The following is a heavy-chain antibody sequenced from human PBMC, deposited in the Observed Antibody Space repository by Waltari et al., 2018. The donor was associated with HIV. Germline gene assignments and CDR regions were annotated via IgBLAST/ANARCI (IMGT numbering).Heavy chain of an antibody. Sequence: EVQLVESGGGLVQPGGSLRLSCAASGFTFSSYWMSWVRQAQGKGLEWVATIKKDGSEKYYVDSVKGRFTISRDNAKNSLYLQLNSLRAEDTAVYYCARDPAGYNSGWYNIYYYGMDVWGQGTTVTVSS. V-gene: IGHV3-7*01. J-gene: IGHJ6*02. CDR1: GFTFSSYW. CDR3: ARDPAGYNSGWYNIYYYGMDV. D-gene: IGHD6-19*01. CDR2: IKKDGSEK.